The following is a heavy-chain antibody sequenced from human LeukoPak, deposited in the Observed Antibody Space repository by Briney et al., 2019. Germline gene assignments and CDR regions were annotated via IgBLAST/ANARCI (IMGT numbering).Heavy chain of an antibody. CDR2: LYYSGST. CDR1: GGSISSSSYY. J-gene: IGHJ4*02. V-gene: IGHV4-39*07. Sequence: SETLSLTCSVSGGSISSSSYYWGWIRQPPGKGLEWIGSLYYSGSTYYNPSLKSRVTISLDTSKNQFSLKLSSVTAADTAVYYCARGAWELLGAFDYWGQGTLVTVSS. CDR3: ARGAWELLGAFDY. D-gene: IGHD1-26*01.